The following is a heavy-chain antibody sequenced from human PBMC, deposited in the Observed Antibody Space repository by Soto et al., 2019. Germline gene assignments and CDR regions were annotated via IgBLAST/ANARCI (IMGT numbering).Heavy chain of an antibody. D-gene: IGHD4-17*01. V-gene: IGHV1-3*01. Sequence: ASVKVSCKTSGGTFSNDIITWVRQAPGQGLEWMGRINPRNGNTNYSQKFQGRVTITRDTSASTAYMELSSLRSEDTAVYYCARPTVTYNFYYGLDVWGQGTTVTVSS. CDR3: ARPTVTYNFYYGLDV. CDR2: INPRNGNT. CDR1: GGTFSNDI. J-gene: IGHJ6*02.